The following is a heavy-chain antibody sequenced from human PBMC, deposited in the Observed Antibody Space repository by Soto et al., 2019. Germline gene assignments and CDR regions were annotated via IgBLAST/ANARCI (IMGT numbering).Heavy chain of an antibody. CDR2: IHEDGRER. J-gene: IGHJ1*01. D-gene: IGHD6-13*01. CDR1: GFTLTSFW. CDR3: VKDESINWYSGHFRH. V-gene: IGHV3-7*03. Sequence: GGSLRLSCEASGFTLTSFWMTWVRQAPGKGLEWVANIHEDGRERYYVDSVRGRFTISRDNTNNSLHLQMNSLSAEDTAFYYCVKDESINWYSGHFRHWGQGTLVTVSS.